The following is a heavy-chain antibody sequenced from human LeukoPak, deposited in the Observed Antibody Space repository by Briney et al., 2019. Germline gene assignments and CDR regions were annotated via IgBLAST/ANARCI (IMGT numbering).Heavy chain of an antibody. CDR3: ARGLRRDGYKPSVPSFDY. J-gene: IGHJ4*02. D-gene: IGHD5-24*01. CDR2: INHSGST. V-gene: IGHV4-34*01. Sequence: SETLSLTCAVYGGSFSGYYWSWIRQPPGKGLEWIGEINHSGSTNYNPSLKSRVTISVDTSKNQFSLKLSSVTAADTAVCYCARGLRRDGYKPSVPSFDYWGQGTLVTVSS. CDR1: GGSFSGYY.